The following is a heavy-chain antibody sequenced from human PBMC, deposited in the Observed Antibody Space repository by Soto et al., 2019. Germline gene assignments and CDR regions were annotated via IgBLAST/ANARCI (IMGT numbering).Heavy chain of an antibody. CDR2: ISDSGSS. V-gene: IGHV4-31*03. CDR3: ARTTFYDIFTAYYSLFDY. J-gene: IGHJ4*02. CDR1: GGSMSSGAFY. D-gene: IGHD3-9*01. Sequence: QVQLQESGPGLVKPSQTLTLTCTVSGGSMSSGAFYWSWIRQHPGKGLEWIGHISDSGSSYYNPSLDSRVNISVDTSKNQFSLKLSAVTAADTAVYFCARTTFYDIFTAYYSLFDYWGQGTLVTVSS.